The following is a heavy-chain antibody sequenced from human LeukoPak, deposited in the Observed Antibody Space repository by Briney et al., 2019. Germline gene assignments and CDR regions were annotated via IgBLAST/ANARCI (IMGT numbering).Heavy chain of an antibody. Sequence: EEALKISCQGSGYSFTTYWIAWVRQMPGKGLEWMGIIYPGDSDTRYSPSFQGQVTISADKSISTAYLQWSSLKASDTAMYYCARAREYYYDSSGYYYLDYWGQGTLVTVSS. CDR1: GYSFTTYW. CDR2: IYPGDSDT. V-gene: IGHV5-51*01. J-gene: IGHJ4*02. D-gene: IGHD3-22*01. CDR3: ARAREYYYDSSGYYYLDY.